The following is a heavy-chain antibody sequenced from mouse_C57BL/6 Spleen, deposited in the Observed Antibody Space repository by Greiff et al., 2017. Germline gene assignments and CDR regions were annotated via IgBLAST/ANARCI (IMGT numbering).Heavy chain of an antibody. CDR1: GYTFTDYY. Sequence: VHLVESGPELVKPGASVKISCKASGYTFTDYYINWVKQRPGQGLEWIGWIYPGSGNTKYNEKFKGKATLTVDTSSSTAYMQLSSLTSEDSAVYFCARNYYGSSYEGFDYWGQGTTLTVSS. D-gene: IGHD1-1*01. CDR2: IYPGSGNT. J-gene: IGHJ2*01. V-gene: IGHV1-84*01. CDR3: ARNYYGSSYEGFDY.